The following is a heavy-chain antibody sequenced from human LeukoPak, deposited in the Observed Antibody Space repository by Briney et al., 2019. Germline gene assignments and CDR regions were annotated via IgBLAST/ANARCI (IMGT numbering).Heavy chain of an antibody. CDR3: AKVKQWRGAFDY. V-gene: IGHV4-39*07. CDR1: GGSISSSSYY. J-gene: IGHJ4*02. CDR2: IYYSGST. D-gene: IGHD6-19*01. Sequence: SETLSLTCTVSGGSISSSSYYWGWIRQPPGKGLEWIGSIYYSGSTYYNSSLKSRVTISVDTSKNQFSLKLSSVTAADTAVYYCAKVKQWRGAFDYWGQGTLVSVSS.